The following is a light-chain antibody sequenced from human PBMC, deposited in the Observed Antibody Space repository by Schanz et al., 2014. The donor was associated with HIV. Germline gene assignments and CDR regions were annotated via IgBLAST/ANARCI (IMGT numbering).Light chain of an antibody. CDR3: QQYGSSPGYT. CDR2: DAS. V-gene: IGKV3-20*01. Sequence: EIVLTQSPATLSLSPGERATLSCRASQSVSSYLAWYQQKPGQAPRLLIYDASNRAAGIPDRFSGTGSGTDFTLTISRLEPEDFAVYYCQQYGSSPGYTFGQGTKLEIK. CDR1: QSVSSY. J-gene: IGKJ2*01.